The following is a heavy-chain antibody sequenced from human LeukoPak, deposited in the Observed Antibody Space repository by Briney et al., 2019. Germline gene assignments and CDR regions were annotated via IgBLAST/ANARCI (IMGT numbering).Heavy chain of an antibody. V-gene: IGHV4-59*01. D-gene: IGHD6-19*01. CDR2: IYHSGST. Sequence: SENLSLTCAVSGGSISSCYWIWIRQPPGKGLEWIGDIYHSGSTNYNPSLKSRVTISVDTSENQFSLKLSSVTAADTAVYYCARAHYSSGWYDCGLDVWGPGTTVTGSS. CDR3: ARAHYSSGWYDCGLDV. J-gene: IGHJ6*02. CDR1: GGSISSCY.